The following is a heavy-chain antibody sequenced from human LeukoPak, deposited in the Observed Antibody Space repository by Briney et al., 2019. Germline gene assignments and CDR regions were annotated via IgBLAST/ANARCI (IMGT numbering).Heavy chain of an antibody. J-gene: IGHJ5*02. V-gene: IGHV1-18*01. CDR1: GYTFTSYG. D-gene: IGHD6-19*01. Sequence: ASVKVSCKASGYTFTSYGISWVRRAPGQGLEWMGWISAYNGNTNYAQKLQGRVTVTTDTSTSTAYMELRSLRSDDTAVYYCARDRGSGWYSGMNWFDPWGQGTLVTVSS. CDR2: ISAYNGNT. CDR3: ARDRGSGWYSGMNWFDP.